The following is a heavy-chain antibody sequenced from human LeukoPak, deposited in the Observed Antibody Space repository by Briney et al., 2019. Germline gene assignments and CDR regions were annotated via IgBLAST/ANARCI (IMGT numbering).Heavy chain of an antibody. CDR1: GGSISSGGYY. V-gene: IGHV4-31*03. J-gene: IGHJ4*02. CDR2: IYYGGDT. D-gene: IGHD5-18*01. CDR3: ARDVYSYGPDH. Sequence: PSQTLSLTCTVSGGSISSGGYYWSWIRQHPGKGLEWIGYIYYGGDTKYNPSLKSRVTTSVDTSKNQFSLKLSSVTAADTAVYYCARDVYSYGPDHWGQGTLVTVSS.